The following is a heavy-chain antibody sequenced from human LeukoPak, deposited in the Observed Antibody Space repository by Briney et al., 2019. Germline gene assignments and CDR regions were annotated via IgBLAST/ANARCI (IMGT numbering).Heavy chain of an antibody. CDR3: ATPLYSSSWYDY. D-gene: IGHD6-13*01. J-gene: IGHJ4*02. Sequence: GASVKVSCKVSGYTLTELSMHWVRQAPGKGLEWMGGFDPEDGETIYAQKFQGRVTMTEDTSTDTAYMELSSLRSEDTVVYHCATPLYSSSWYDYWGQGTLVTVSS. V-gene: IGHV1-24*01. CDR2: FDPEDGET. CDR1: GYTLTELS.